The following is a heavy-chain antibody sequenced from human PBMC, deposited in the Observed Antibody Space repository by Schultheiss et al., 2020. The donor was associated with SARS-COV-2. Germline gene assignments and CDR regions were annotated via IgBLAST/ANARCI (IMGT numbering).Heavy chain of an antibody. J-gene: IGHJ4*02. CDR2: ISYNGDT. Sequence: SQTLSLTCSVSGVSTSRYHWSWIRQSPGKEMQWIGYISYNGDTEYSPSVKGRISISLDTSKNQFSLKLNSVTAADTAVYYCARHGDLPGSLFDYWGQGTLVTVSS. CDR3: ARHGDLPGSLFDY. V-gene: IGHV4-59*08. CDR1: GVSTSRYH. D-gene: IGHD7-27*01.